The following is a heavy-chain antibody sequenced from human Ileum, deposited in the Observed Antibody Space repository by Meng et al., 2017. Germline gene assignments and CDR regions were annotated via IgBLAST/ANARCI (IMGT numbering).Heavy chain of an antibody. D-gene: IGHD3-9*01. V-gene: IGHV1-3*04. CDR3: ARGHQNYDILTGSY. CDR2: INTGNGDA. CDR1: GYTFTRYA. Sequence: QVQLVQSGAAGKKPGASVKGTCKASGYTFTRYAMHWVRQAPGQRLEWMGWINTGNGDAKYSQRFQGRATITRDTSASTVYMELSSLRSEDTTVYYCARGHQNYDILTGSYWGQGTLVTVSS. J-gene: IGHJ4*02.